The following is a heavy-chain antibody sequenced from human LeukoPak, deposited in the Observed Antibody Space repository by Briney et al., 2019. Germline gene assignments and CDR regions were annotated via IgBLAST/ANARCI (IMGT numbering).Heavy chain of an antibody. CDR1: GGSISSGSYY. J-gene: IGHJ5*02. CDR2: IYTSGST. CDR3: ARDSEWSGYHQVNWFDP. V-gene: IGHV4-61*02. Sequence: SQTLSLTCTVSGGSISSGSYYWSWIRQPAGKGLEWIGRIYTSGSTNYNPSLKSRVTISVDTSKNQFSLKLSSVTAADTAVYYCARDSEWSGYHQVNWFDPWGQGTLVTVSS. D-gene: IGHD3-3*01.